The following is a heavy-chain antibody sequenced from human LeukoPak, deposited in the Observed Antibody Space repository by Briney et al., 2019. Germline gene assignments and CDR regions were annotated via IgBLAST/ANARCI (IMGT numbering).Heavy chain of an antibody. CDR2: FNVGHGNT. D-gene: IGHD3-22*01. Sequence: ASVKVSCKTSGYTFTTYAIHWVRQAPGDRLEWMGCFNVGHGNTEYSERFQGRVTITTDASATTHFMELSSLRSEDAAVYYCASQYYYGRTGYYGGFDYWGQGTPVTVSS. CDR3: ASQYYYGRTGYYGGFDY. CDR1: GYTFTTYA. V-gene: IGHV1-3*01. J-gene: IGHJ4*02.